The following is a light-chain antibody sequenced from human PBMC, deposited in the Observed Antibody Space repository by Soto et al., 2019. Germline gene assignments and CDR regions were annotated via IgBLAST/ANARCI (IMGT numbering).Light chain of an antibody. CDR3: QQYENFPIT. CDR1: HDIRKY. J-gene: IGKJ5*01. Sequence: IHMTQSPSSLSASVGDRVTITCQASHDIRKYLNWYQQKQGKAPRLLIYDASNMEKGVPSRFTGSGYGTDFILTISSLQTEDIATYYCQQYENFPITFGQGTRLEIK. CDR2: DAS. V-gene: IGKV1-33*01.